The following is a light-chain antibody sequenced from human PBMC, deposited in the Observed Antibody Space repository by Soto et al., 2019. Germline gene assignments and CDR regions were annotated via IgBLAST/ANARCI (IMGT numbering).Light chain of an antibody. CDR2: DNK. Sequence: QSVLTQPPSVSAAPGQKVTISCSGSSSNIGNNYVSWYQQLPGTAPKLLIYDNKERPSGIPDRFSGSKSGTSATLGITGLQTGDEADYYCGTWDSSLSGSVFGTGTKVTVL. V-gene: IGLV1-51*01. CDR1: SSNIGNNY. J-gene: IGLJ1*01. CDR3: GTWDSSLSGSV.